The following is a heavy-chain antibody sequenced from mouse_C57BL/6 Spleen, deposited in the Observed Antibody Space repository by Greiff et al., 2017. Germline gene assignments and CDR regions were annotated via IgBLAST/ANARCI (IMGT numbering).Heavy chain of an antibody. D-gene: IGHD2-5*01. CDR3: AREEGSNYVEDYFDY. CDR1: GFNIKNTY. Sequence: VHVKQSVAELVRPGASVKLSCTASGFNIKNTYMHWVKQRPEQGLEWIGRIDPANGNTKYAPKFQGEDTITADTSSNTAYLQLSSLTSEDTAIYYCAREEGSNYVEDYFDYWGQGTTRTVSS. J-gene: IGHJ2*01. V-gene: IGHV14-3*01. CDR2: IDPANGNT.